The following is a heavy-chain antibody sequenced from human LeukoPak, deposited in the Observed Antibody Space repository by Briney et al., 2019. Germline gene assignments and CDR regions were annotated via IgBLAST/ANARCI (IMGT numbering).Heavy chain of an antibody. J-gene: IGHJ4*02. D-gene: IGHD3-16*02. CDR1: GFTFSSYW. V-gene: IGHV3-7*01. CDR2: IKQDGREK. Sequence: GGSLRLSCAASGFTFSSYWMSWVRQAPGKGLEWVANIKQDGREKYYVDSVKGRFTISRDNAKNSLYLQMNSLRAEDTAVYYCARARYDYVWGSYRYTAGVLYFDYWGQGTLVTVSS. CDR3: ARARYDYVWGSYRYTAGVLYFDY.